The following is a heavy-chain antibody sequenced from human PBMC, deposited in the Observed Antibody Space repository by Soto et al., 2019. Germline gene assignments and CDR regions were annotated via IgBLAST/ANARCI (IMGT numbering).Heavy chain of an antibody. CDR1: GGTFSSYA. Sequence: QVQLVQSGAEVKKPGSSVKVSCKASGGTFSSYAISWVRQAPGQGLEWMGGIIPISGTANYAQKFQGRVTITADESTSTAYMEVSSLRSEDTAVYYCARSPGSSTSVEIYYYYYYGMDVWGHGTTVTVSS. D-gene: IGHD2-2*01. CDR3: ARSPGSSTSVEIYYYYYYGMDV. J-gene: IGHJ6*02. CDR2: IIPISGTA. V-gene: IGHV1-69*01.